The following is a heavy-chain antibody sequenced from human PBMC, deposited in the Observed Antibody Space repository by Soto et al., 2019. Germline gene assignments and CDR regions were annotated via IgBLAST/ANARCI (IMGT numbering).Heavy chain of an antibody. Sequence: QVQLQQWGAGLLKPSETLSLTCAVYGGSFSGYYWSWIRQPPGKGLEWIGEINHSGSTNYNPSLKSRVTKSVDTSKNQFSLKLSSVTAADTAVYYCARGRDFWSGHDMDVWGKGTTVTVSS. V-gene: IGHV4-34*01. CDR3: ARGRDFWSGHDMDV. CDR1: GGSFSGYY. J-gene: IGHJ6*03. CDR2: INHSGST. D-gene: IGHD3-3*01.